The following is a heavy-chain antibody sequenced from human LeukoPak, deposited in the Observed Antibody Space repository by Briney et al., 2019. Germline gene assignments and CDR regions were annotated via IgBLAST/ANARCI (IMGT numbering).Heavy chain of an antibody. CDR1: GFTFDDYG. J-gene: IGHJ4*02. Sequence: PGGSLRFSCAASGFTFDDYGMSWVRQAPGKGLEWVSGVNWNGGSTGYADSVKGRFTISRDNAKNSLYLQMNSLRAEDTALYYCARAISGTYQAPFDYWGQGTLVTVSS. V-gene: IGHV3-20*04. CDR3: ARAISGTYQAPFDY. D-gene: IGHD1-26*01. CDR2: VNWNGGST.